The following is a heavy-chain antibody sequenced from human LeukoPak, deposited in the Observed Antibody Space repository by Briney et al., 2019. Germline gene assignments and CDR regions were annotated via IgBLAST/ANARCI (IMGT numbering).Heavy chain of an antibody. CDR2: INGEGSIV. J-gene: IGHJ4*02. CDR1: GFTFSSYW. CDR3: AREWGNSVLPLDC. D-gene: IGHD3-16*01. Sequence: PGGSLRLSCAASGFTFSSYWMHWVRQGPGIGLVWVSRINGEGSIVNYADSVKGRFTISRDNAKNTLDLQMNSLRVEDTAVYFCAREWGNSVLPLDCWGQGTLVTVSP. V-gene: IGHV3-74*01.